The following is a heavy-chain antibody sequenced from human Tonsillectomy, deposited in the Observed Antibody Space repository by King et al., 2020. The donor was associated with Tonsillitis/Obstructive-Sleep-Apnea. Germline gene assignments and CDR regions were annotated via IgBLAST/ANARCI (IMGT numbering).Heavy chain of an antibody. CDR1: GYSFTIYW. CDR2: IDPSDSYT. J-gene: IGHJ6*02. CDR3: ASHTGYTNGYRYGMVV. D-gene: IGHD2-8*01. Sequence: QLVQSGAEVKKPGESLRISCKGSGYSFTIYWISWVRQMPGKGLEWMGTIDPSDSYTNYSPSFQGHVTISADKSISSAYLQWSSLKASDTAMYYCASHTGYTNGYRYGMVVWGQGTTVTVSS. V-gene: IGHV5-10-1*01.